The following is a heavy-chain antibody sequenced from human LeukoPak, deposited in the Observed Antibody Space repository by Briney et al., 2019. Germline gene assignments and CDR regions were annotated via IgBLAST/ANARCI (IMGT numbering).Heavy chain of an antibody. CDR2: IYYSGST. V-gene: IGHV4-39*07. J-gene: IGHJ4*02. CDR3: ARDQYYYDSSGYQNFDY. Sequence: SETLSLTCTVSGGSISRNNYYWGWIRQPPGKGLEWIGNIYYSGSTYYNPSLKSRVTISVDTSKNQFSLKLSSVTAADTAVYYCARDQYYYDSSGYQNFDYWGQGTLVTVSS. D-gene: IGHD3-22*01. CDR1: GGSISRNNYY.